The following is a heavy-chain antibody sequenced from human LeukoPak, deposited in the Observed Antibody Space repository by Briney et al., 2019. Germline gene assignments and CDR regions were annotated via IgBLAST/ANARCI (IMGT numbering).Heavy chain of an antibody. J-gene: IGHJ3*02. D-gene: IGHD3-9*01. Sequence: PGGSLRLSCAASGLSVSNSYISWVRQAPGKGLEWVAIIYSGGRTYYADSVKGRFAISRDISKNMVFLQMNSLRAEDTAVYYCARTKRDILTRGAFDIWGQGTMVTVSS. V-gene: IGHV3-66*01. CDR3: ARTKRDILTRGAFDI. CDR2: IYSGGRT. CDR1: GLSVSNSY.